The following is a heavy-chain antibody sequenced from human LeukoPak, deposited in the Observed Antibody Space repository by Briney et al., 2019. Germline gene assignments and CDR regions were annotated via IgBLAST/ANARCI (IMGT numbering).Heavy chain of an antibody. J-gene: IGHJ6*03. Sequence: ASVKVSCKASGYTFTSYGISWVRQAPGQGPEWMGWISAYNGNTNYAQKLQGRVTMTTDTSTSTAYMELRSLRSDDTAVYYCARMPWDYYYYYMDVWGKGTTVTVSS. D-gene: IGHD2-2*01. CDR1: GYTFTSYG. CDR2: ISAYNGNT. CDR3: ARMPWDYYYYYMDV. V-gene: IGHV1-18*01.